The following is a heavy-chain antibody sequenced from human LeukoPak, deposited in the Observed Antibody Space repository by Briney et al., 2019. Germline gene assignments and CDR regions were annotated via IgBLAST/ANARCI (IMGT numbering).Heavy chain of an antibody. D-gene: IGHD3-22*01. CDR1: EFTFSSYG. V-gene: IGHV3-30*02. Sequence: PGGSLRLSCAASEFTFSSYGMHWVRQAPGKGLEWVAFIRYDGSNKYYADSVKGRFTISRDNSKNTLYLQMNSLRAEDTAVYYCASPYYYDSSGWYMDVWGKGTTVTISS. CDR3: ASPYYYDSSGWYMDV. J-gene: IGHJ6*03. CDR2: IRYDGSNK.